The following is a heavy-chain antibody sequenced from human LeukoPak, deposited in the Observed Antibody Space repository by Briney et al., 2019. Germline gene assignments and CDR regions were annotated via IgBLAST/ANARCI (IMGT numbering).Heavy chain of an antibody. CDR1: GGSISSYY. V-gene: IGHV4-59*01. Sequence: SETLSLTCTVSGGSISSYYWSWIRQPPGKGLEWIGYIYYSGSTNYNPSLKSRVTISVDTSKNQFSLKLSSATAADTAVYYCARDRGPQLLSYYYGMDVWGQGTTVAVSS. D-gene: IGHD2-2*01. J-gene: IGHJ6*02. CDR2: IYYSGST. CDR3: ARDRGPQLLSYYYGMDV.